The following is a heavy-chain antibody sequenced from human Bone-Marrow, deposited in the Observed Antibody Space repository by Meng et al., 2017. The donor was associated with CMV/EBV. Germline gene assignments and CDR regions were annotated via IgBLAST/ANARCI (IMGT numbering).Heavy chain of an antibody. V-gene: IGHV3-7*01. Sequence: GESLKISCAASGFTFSSYWMSWVRQAPGKGLEWVANIKQDGSEKYYVDSVKGRFTISRDNAKNSLYLQMNSLRAEDTAVYYCARDLNYSSSWSDAFDIWGQGTMDTVSS. CDR3: ARDLNYSSSWSDAFDI. J-gene: IGHJ3*02. CDR1: GFTFSSYW. D-gene: IGHD6-13*01. CDR2: IKQDGSEK.